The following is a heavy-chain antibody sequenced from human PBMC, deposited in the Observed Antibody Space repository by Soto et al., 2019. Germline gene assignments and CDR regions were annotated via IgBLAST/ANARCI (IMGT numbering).Heavy chain of an antibody. J-gene: IGHJ4*02. CDR3: ARDGQYSSSARFDY. V-gene: IGHV3-30*03. CDR1: GFTFSSYG. Sequence: QVQLVESGGGVVQPGRSLRLSCAASGFTFSSYGMHWVRQAPGKGLEWVAVISYDGSNKYYADSVKGRFTISRDNSKNTLYLQMNSLRAEDTAVYYCARDGQYSSSARFDYWGQGTLVTVSS. D-gene: IGHD6-6*01. CDR2: ISYDGSNK.